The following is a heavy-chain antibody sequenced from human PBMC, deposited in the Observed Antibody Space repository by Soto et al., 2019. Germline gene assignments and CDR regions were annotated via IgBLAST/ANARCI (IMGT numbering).Heavy chain of an antibody. Sequence: QAQLVQSGPEVKKPGASVKVSCKASGYRFTSYGISWVRQAPGQGLEWLGWISAYDDNTKYAQTLQGRVSMSTDTSTNXAXMXXRSLRSDDTAMYYCGRGGYYDSSGSRNYHYYGMNVWGQGTTVTVSS. D-gene: IGHD3-22*01. CDR1: GYRFTSYG. V-gene: IGHV1-18*01. CDR2: ISAYDDNT. CDR3: GRGGYYDSSGSRNYHYYGMNV. J-gene: IGHJ6*02.